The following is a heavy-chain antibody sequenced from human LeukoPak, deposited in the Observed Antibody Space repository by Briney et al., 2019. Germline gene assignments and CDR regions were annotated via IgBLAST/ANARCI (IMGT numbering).Heavy chain of an antibody. V-gene: IGHV3-7*01. CDR3: ARDRHINSWSNDRFDY. J-gene: IGHJ4*02. Sequence: GRSLRLSCAASRFTFSNYWMTWVRQGPGRGPVWVGDINQDGSEINYVDSVKGRFTISRDNAETSLYLQMNSLRAEDTAIYYCARDRHINSWSNDRFDYWGQGALVTVSS. D-gene: IGHD6-13*01. CDR2: INQDGSEI. CDR1: RFTFSNYW.